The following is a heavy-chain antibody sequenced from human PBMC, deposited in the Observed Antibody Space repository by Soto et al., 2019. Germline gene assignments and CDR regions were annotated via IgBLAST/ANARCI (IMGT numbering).Heavy chain of an antibody. D-gene: IGHD3-10*01. V-gene: IGHV3-21*01. CDR1: GFTFNDYS. CDR3: VRAGHVFDVHYYGMDL. Sequence: PGGSLRLSCEASGFTFNDYSMDWVRQAPEKGLEWVSSISSSGTYIYYADSVKGRFAISRDNANNVMYLQMDTLRAEDTAVYYCVRAGHVFDVHYYGMDLWAQGTTVTVS. CDR2: ISSSGTYI. J-gene: IGHJ6*02.